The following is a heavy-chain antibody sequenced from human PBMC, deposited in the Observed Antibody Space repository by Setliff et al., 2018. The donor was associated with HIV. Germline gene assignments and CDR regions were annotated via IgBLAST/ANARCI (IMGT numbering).Heavy chain of an antibody. CDR2: IYSSGST. CDR3: ARGGFSSSDYYLLDY. J-gene: IGHJ4*02. CDR1: GGSISSHY. V-gene: IGHV4-59*11. Sequence: SETLSLTCTVSGGSISSHYWGWIRQPPGKGLEWIGYIYSSGSTNYNPSLKSRVTISVDTSKKQSSLKLDSVTAADTAAYYCARGGFSSSDYYLLDYWGQGTLVTVSS. D-gene: IGHD6-19*01.